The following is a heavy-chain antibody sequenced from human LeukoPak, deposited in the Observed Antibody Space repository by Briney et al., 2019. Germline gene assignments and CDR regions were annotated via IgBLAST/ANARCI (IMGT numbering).Heavy chain of an antibody. Sequence: SETLSLTCTVSGGSISSGSYYWRWIRQPAGKGLEWIGRIYTSGSTNYNPSLKSRVTISVDTSKNQFSLKLSSVTAADTAVYYCARDIVVVVAATYNWFDPWGQGTLVTVSS. CDR1: GGSISSGSYY. CDR3: ARDIVVVVAATYNWFDP. V-gene: IGHV4-61*02. D-gene: IGHD2-15*01. J-gene: IGHJ5*02. CDR2: IYTSGST.